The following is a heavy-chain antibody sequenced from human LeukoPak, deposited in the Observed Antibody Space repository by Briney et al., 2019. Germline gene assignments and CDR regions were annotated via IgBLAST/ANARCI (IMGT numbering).Heavy chain of an antibody. CDR2: INSDGRDT. D-gene: IGHD2-15*01. J-gene: IGHJ4*02. CDR3: AREGDVVVVAANDY. V-gene: IGHV3-74*01. Sequence: PGGSLRLSCAASGFTFSSHWMHWVRQAPGKGLVWVSRINSDGRDTRYADSVKGRITISRDNARNSLYLQMNSLRAEDTAVYYCAREGDVVVVAANDYWGQGTLVTVSS. CDR1: GFTFSSHW.